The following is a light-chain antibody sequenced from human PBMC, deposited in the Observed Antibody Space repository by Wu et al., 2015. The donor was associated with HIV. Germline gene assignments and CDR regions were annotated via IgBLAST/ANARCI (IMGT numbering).Light chain of an antibody. CDR1: RSVSRS. V-gene: IGKV3-11*01. J-gene: IGKJ4*01. CDR2: DAS. CDR3: QQRSTRPLT. Sequence: EIVLTQSPATLSLSPGERATLACRASRSVSRSLAWYQQKPGQAPRLLIYDASNRAAGIPARFSGSGSGTNFTLTISSLEPEDFAVYYCQQRSTRPLTFGGGTKVEIK.